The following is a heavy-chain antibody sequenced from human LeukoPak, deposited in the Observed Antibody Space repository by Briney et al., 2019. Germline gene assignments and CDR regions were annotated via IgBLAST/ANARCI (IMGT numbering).Heavy chain of an antibody. Sequence: GGSLRLSCAASGFTFSSYGMSWVRQTPGKGLEWVSATVGSGPDTYHADSVKGRFTVSRDNSRNTLYLQMNSLRVEDTAVYYCTKAPLRSCTGAFCYPFDYWGQGTLVTVSS. J-gene: IGHJ4*02. CDR2: TVGSGPDT. D-gene: IGHD2-8*02. CDR1: GFTFSSYG. V-gene: IGHV3-23*01. CDR3: TKAPLRSCTGAFCYPFDY.